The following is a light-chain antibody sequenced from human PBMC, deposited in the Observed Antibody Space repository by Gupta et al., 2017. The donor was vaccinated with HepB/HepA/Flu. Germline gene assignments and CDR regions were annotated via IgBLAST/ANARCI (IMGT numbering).Light chain of an antibody. CDR3: QQYYSTPLT. CDR1: QSVLYSSNNKNY. CDR2: WAF. Sequence: DIVMTQSPDSLAVSLGERATINCKSSQSVLYSSNNKNYLVWYQQKPGQPPKLLIYWAFFRESGVPDRFSGSGSGTDFTLTISSLQAEDVAVYYCQQYYSTPLTFGGGTKVEIK. J-gene: IGKJ4*01. V-gene: IGKV4-1*01.